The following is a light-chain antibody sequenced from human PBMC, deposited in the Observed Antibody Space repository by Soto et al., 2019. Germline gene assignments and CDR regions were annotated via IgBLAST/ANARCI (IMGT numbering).Light chain of an antibody. CDR3: SSYAGSNNLI. V-gene: IGLV2-8*01. CDR2: DVN. Sequence: QSALTQPPSASGSHGQSVTISCTGTSSDIGGYNYVSWYQQHPGKAPKLMIYDVNKRPSGVPDRFSGSKSGNTASLTVSGLQSEDEADYYCSSYAGSNNLIFGGGTQLTVL. CDR1: SSDIGGYNY. J-gene: IGLJ2*01.